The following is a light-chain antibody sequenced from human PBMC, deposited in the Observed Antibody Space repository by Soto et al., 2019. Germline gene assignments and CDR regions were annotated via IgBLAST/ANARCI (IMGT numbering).Light chain of an antibody. CDR3: QQSHSIPYS. V-gene: IGKV1-39*01. Sequence: DIQMAQSPSSLSASVGDRITITCRASQSISTYLNWYQQKPGKAPNFLIYAASTLRSGVPPRFSGSGSGTDFTLTSSGLQPEDFAPYYYQQSHSIPYSFGQGTKIEIK. CDR2: AAS. J-gene: IGKJ2*03. CDR1: QSISTY.